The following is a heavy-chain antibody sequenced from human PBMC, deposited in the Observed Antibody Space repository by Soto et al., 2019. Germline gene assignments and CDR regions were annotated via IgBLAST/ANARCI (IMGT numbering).Heavy chain of an antibody. Sequence: QVQLQESGPGLVKPSGTLSLTCAVSGGSISSSNWWSWVRQPPGKGLEWIGEIYHSGSTNYNPSLKSRVTISVVKSKNQFSLKLSSVTATDTSVYYGARVNDSSGYWSYYFDYWGQGTLVTVSS. CDR3: ARVNDSSGYWSYYFDY. CDR2: IYHSGST. J-gene: IGHJ4*02. V-gene: IGHV4-4*02. D-gene: IGHD3-22*01. CDR1: GGSISSSNW.